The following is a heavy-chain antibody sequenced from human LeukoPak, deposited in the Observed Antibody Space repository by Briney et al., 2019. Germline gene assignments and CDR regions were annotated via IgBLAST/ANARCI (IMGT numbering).Heavy chain of an antibody. V-gene: IGHV1-46*01. J-gene: IGHJ4*02. CDR3: ARVLGAHRYGSIDH. Sequence: ASVKVSCKASGYTFTTYYMHWVRQAPGEGLEWMGIINPSSGSTSYAQKFQGRVTMTRDTSTSTVYMELSSLRSEDTAIYYCARVLGAHRYGSIDHWGQGTLVTVSS. D-gene: IGHD5-18*01. CDR2: INPSSGST. CDR1: GYTFTTYY.